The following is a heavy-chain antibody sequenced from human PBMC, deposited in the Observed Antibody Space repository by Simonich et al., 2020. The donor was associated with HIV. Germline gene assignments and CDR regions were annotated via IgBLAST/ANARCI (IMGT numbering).Heavy chain of an antibody. D-gene: IGHD3-16*01. CDR2: ISYDGSNK. Sequence: QVQLVESGGGVVQPGRSLRLSCAASGFTFSSYAMHWVRQAPGKGLEWVAVISYDGSNKYYADSVKGRFTISRDNSKNTLYLQTNSLRAEDTAVYYCASGGSISSVWADDYWGQGTLVTVSS. V-gene: IGHV3-30*07. J-gene: IGHJ4*02. CDR1: GFTFSSYA. CDR3: ASGGSISSVWADDY.